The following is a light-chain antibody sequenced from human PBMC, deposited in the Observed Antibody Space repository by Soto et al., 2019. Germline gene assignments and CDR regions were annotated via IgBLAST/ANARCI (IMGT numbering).Light chain of an antibody. CDR2: GAS. Sequence: DIVMTQSPAALSVSPGERATLSCRASQSVSSNLAWYQQKPGQAPRLLIFGASTRATGIPARFSGSGSGTEFTLTISSLQSEDFAVYYCQQYNNWSPYTFGQGTKLEI. CDR1: QSVSSN. CDR3: QQYNNWSPYT. J-gene: IGKJ2*01. V-gene: IGKV3-15*01.